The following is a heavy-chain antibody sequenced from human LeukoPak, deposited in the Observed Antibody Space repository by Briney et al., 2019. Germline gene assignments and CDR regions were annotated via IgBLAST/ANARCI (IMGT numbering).Heavy chain of an antibody. V-gene: IGHV3-30*03. J-gene: IGHJ4*02. CDR1: GFTFSSYG. Sequence: PGRSLRLSCAASGFTFSSYGMHWVRQAPGKGLEWVAVISYDGSNKYYADSVKGRFTISRDNAKNSLYLQMDSLRAEDTAIYYCARPQTSSSSTASLGYWGQGTLVTVSS. D-gene: IGHD6-6*01. CDR3: ARPQTSSSSTASLGY. CDR2: ISYDGSNK.